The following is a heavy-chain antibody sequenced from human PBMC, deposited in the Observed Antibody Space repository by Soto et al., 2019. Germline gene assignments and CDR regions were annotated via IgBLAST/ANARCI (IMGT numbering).Heavy chain of an antibody. Sequence: QVQLVQSGAEVKKPGSSVKVSCKASGGTFSTYAVSWVRQAPGQGLEWLGGILPMFGSPKYAQKLQGRVTVTADESTSTAYMELSSLRSEDTAVYYCARDRWEIVMVPPDRPYYYGMDVWGQGTTVTVSS. J-gene: IGHJ6*02. D-gene: IGHD2-2*01. CDR2: ILPMFGSP. CDR3: ARDRWEIVMVPPDRPYYYGMDV. CDR1: GGTFSTYA. V-gene: IGHV1-69*01.